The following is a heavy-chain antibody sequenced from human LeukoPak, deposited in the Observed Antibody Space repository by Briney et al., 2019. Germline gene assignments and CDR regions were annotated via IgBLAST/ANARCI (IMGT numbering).Heavy chain of an antibody. D-gene: IGHD3-22*01. CDR3: ARAHYYDSTGYNWYFDL. CDR2: LNPYSGAT. CDR1: GYTFTGDF. J-gene: IGHJ2*01. V-gene: IGHV1-2*02. Sequence: ASVKVSCTASGYTFTGDFMHWVRQAPGQGLEWMGWLNPYSGATDYAQRFQGRATLTRVTSISTAYMELTGLRSDDTALYYCARAHYYDSTGYNWYFDLWGRGTLVTVSS.